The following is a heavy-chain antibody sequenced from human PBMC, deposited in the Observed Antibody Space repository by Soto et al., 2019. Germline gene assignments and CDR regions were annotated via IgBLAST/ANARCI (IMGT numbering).Heavy chain of an antibody. CDR3: AQLWFGELWHGMDV. CDR1: GGDFNSYT. Sequence: QLVQSRAEVMKPGSSVKVSSKASGGDFNSYTISWVRQAPGQGPEWMGTIIPILDVAKNAQKFQGRVTITADKSTSTVYMELRSLRSDDTAIYYCAQLWFGELWHGMDVWGQGTTVTVSS. V-gene: IGHV1-69*02. CDR2: IIPILDVA. J-gene: IGHJ6*02. D-gene: IGHD3-10*01.